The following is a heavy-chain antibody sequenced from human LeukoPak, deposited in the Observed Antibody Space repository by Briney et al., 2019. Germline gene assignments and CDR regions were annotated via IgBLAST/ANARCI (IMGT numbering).Heavy chain of an antibody. CDR2: ISAYNGNT. CDR3: ARVDGATWDYYYYMDV. D-gene: IGHD1-26*01. CDR1: GYTFTSYG. Sequence: GASVKVSCKASGYTFTSYGISWGRQAPGQGLEWMGWISAYNGNTNYAQKLQGRVTMTTDTSTSTAYMERRSLRSDDTAVYYCARVDGATWDYYYYMDVWGKGTTVTVSS. V-gene: IGHV1-18*01. J-gene: IGHJ6*03.